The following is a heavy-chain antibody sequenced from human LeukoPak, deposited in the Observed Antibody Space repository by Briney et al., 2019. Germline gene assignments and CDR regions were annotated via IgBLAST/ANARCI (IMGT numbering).Heavy chain of an antibody. CDR3: ARHSTDCGGYPTRYFDL. J-gene: IGHJ2*01. V-gene: IGHV4-39*01. Sequence: SETLSLTCTVSGGSIRRSSYYWAWIRQPPGKGLEWIGSIYYSGSTYYNPSLKSRVTISVDTSKNQISLNLNSVTAADTAVYYCARHSTDCGGYPTRYFDLWGRGTLVSVSS. CDR1: GGSIRRSSYY. CDR2: IYYSGST. D-gene: IGHD4-23*01.